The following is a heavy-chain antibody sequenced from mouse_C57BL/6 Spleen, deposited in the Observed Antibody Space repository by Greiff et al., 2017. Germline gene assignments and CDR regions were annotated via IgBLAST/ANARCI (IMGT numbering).Heavy chain of an antibody. CDR1: GFNIKDYY. CDR2: IDPEDGDT. Sequence: EVQLQESGAELVRPGASVKLSCTASGFNIKDYYMHWVKQRPEQGLEWIGRIDPEDGDTEYAPKFQGKATMTADTSSNTAYLQLSSLTSEDTAVYYCTRGLPVTTYYFDYWGQGTTLTVSS. J-gene: IGHJ2*01. CDR3: TRGLPVTTYYFDY. V-gene: IGHV14-1*01. D-gene: IGHD2-13*01.